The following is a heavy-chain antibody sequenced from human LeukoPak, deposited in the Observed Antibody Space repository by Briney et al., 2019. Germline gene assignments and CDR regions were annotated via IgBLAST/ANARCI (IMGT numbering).Heavy chain of an antibody. D-gene: IGHD3-16*01. CDR2: IYSGGTT. CDR1: GFTVSTNY. Sequence: GGSLRLSCAASGFTVSTNYMSWVRQAPGKGLEWVSLIYSGGTTYYSDSVKGRFTISRDNSKNTLYLQMNSLRADGTAVYYCAREKGGGDYYMDVWGKGTTVTVSS. J-gene: IGHJ6*03. CDR3: AREKGGGDYYMDV. V-gene: IGHV3-53*01.